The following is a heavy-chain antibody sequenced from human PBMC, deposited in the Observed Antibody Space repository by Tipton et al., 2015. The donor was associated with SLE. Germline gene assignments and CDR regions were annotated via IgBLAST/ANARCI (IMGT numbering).Heavy chain of an antibody. D-gene: IGHD4-23*01. CDR3: ARGGRGDGGNPFDP. CDR1: GGSISSSSYY. V-gene: IGHV4-39*07. Sequence: LRLSCSVSGGSISSSSYYWGWIRQPPGKGLEWIGSIYYSGSTYYNPSLKSRVTISVDTSKNQFSLKLSSVTAADTAVYYCARGGRGDGGNPFDPWGQGTLVTVSS. CDR2: IYYSGST. J-gene: IGHJ5*02.